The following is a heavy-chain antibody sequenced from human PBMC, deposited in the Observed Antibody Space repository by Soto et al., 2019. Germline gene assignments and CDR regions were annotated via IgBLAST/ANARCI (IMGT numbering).Heavy chain of an antibody. D-gene: IGHD2-21*02. J-gene: IGHJ4*02. Sequence: QVQLVESGGGVVQPGRSLRLSCAASGFTFSSYGMHWVRQAPGKGLEWVAVISYDGSNKYYADSVKGRFTISRDNSKNTLYLQMNSLRAEDTAVYYCAKPVDGDSDHHLFYYFDYWGQGTLVTVSS. CDR1: GFTFSSYG. V-gene: IGHV3-30*18. CDR2: ISYDGSNK. CDR3: AKPVDGDSDHHLFYYFDY.